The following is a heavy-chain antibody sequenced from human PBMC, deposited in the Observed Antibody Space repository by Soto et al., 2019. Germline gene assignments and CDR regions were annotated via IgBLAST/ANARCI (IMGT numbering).Heavy chain of an antibody. Sequence: GGSLSLSCAASGFSFSISPMHWVRQAPGKGPEGVAIISYDGTNKFYADSVKGRFTISRDNSKNTLYLQMNSLRAEDTAVYYCARGAVVPAAGGWYYYYGMDVWGQGTTVTVSS. D-gene: IGHD2-2*01. CDR2: ISYDGTNK. CDR1: GFSFSISP. V-gene: IGHV3-30-3*01. J-gene: IGHJ6*02. CDR3: ARGAVVPAAGGWYYYYGMDV.